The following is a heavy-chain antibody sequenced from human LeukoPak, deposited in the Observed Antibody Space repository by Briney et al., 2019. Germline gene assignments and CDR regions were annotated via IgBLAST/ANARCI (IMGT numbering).Heavy chain of an antibody. V-gene: IGHV4-59*01. Sequence: SETLSLTCTVSGGSISGYYWTWIRLPPGRGLEWIGYIYYSGSTTYNPSLKSRVTISVDTSNNQFSLKLRSVTAADTAVYYCARAALPGITGWFAPWGQGTLVTVSS. CDR1: GGSISGYY. CDR2: IYYSGST. J-gene: IGHJ5*02. CDR3: ARAALPGITGWFAP. D-gene: IGHD1-14*01.